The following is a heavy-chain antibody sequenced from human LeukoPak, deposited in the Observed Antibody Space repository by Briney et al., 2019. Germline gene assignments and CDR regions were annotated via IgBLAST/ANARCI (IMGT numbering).Heavy chain of an antibody. CDR1: GFTFSSHG. D-gene: IGHD3-10*01. V-gene: IGHV3-23*01. Sequence: PGGTLRLSCAASGFTFSSHGMSWVRQAPGKGLEWVSGISGSGGSTYYADSVKGRFTISRDNSKNTLYLQMNSLRAEDTAVYYCAKEVYGLAGRTQFDYWGQGTLVTVSS. CDR3: AKEVYGLAGRTQFDY. CDR2: ISGSGGST. J-gene: IGHJ4*02.